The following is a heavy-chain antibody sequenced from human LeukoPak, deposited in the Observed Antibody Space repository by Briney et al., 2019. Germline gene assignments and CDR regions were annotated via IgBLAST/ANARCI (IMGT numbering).Heavy chain of an antibody. CDR1: GFTFSSYA. CDR3: AREGIVVVPAAEDYYYYYMDV. J-gene: IGHJ6*03. Sequence: GGSLRLSCAASGFTFSSYAMHWVRQAPGKGLEWVAVISYDGSNKYYADSVEGRFTISRDNSKNTLYLQMNSLRAEDTAVYYCAREGIVVVPAAEDYYYYYMDVWGKGTTVTISS. V-gene: IGHV3-30*04. D-gene: IGHD2-2*01. CDR2: ISYDGSNK.